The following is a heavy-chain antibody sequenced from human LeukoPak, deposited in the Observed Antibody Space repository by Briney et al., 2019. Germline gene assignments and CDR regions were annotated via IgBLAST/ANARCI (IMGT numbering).Heavy chain of an antibody. CDR2: IYYTGGT. CDR3: ARGGGWYEN. V-gene: IGHV4-59*01. CDR1: GGSINDYY. Sequence: PSETLSLTCTVSGGSINDYYWSWIRQPPGKELEWTGYIYYTGGTNYNPSLKSRVTILVDPSKNQFSLKLSSVTTADTAVYYCARGGGWYENWGQGTLVTVSS. D-gene: IGHD6-19*01. J-gene: IGHJ4*02.